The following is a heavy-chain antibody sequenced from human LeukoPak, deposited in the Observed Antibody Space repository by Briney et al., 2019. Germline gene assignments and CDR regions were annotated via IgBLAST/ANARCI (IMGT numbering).Heavy chain of an antibody. CDR3: ARDDPVGSSGYPGYFGY. V-gene: IGHV3-48*03. J-gene: IGHJ4*02. CDR2: ISSSGSTI. Sequence: ESGGSLRLSCAASGFTFSSYEMNWVRQAPGKGLEWVSYISSSGSTIYYADSVKGRFTISRDNAKNSLYLQMNSLRAEDTAVYYCARDDPVGSSGYPGYFGYWGQGTLVTVSS. CDR1: GFTFSSYE. D-gene: IGHD3-22*01.